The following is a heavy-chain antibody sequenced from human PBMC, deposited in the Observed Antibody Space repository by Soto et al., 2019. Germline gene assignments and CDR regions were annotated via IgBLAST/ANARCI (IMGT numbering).Heavy chain of an antibody. CDR1: GYTFTSYA. V-gene: IGHV1-3*01. CDR3: ARDVGGWPDY. J-gene: IGHJ4*02. D-gene: IGHD6-19*01. CDR2: INAGNGNT. Sequence: QVQLVQSGAEVKKPGASVKVSCKASGYTFTSYAIHWVRQAPGQRLEWMGWINAGNGNTKYSQKFQDRVTITRDTSVSTEYMDLGSLRTEDTAVSSCARDVGGWPDYWGQGTLVTVSS.